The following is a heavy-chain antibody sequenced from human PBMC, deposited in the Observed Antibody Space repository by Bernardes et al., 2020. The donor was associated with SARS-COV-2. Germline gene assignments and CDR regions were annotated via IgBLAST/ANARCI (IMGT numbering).Heavy chain of an antibody. J-gene: IGHJ4*02. V-gene: IGHV1-18*01. CDR3: ARSVSPGAADDY. CDR2: ISTYNGHK. Sequence: SVKVSYKASGYTVHNYGISWVGQAPGQGLEWMGWISTYNGHKNYAPKFQGRVALTTETSTNTVYMELRSLTSDDRAVYYCARSVSPGAADDYWGQGTLVTVSS. D-gene: IGHD1-26*01. CDR1: GYTVHNYG.